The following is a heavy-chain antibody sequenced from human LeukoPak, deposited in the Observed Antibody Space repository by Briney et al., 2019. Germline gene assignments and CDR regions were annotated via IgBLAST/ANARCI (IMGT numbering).Heavy chain of an antibody. J-gene: IGHJ4*02. Sequence: SVKVSCKASGGTFSSYTIGWVRQAPGQGLEWMGRIIPILGIANYAQKFQGRVTITADKSTSTAYMELSSLRSEDTAVYYRARDNCSSTSCPEVDYWGQGTLVTVSS. CDR2: IIPILGIA. CDR3: ARDNCSSTSCPEVDY. CDR1: GGTFSSYT. D-gene: IGHD2-2*01. V-gene: IGHV1-69*04.